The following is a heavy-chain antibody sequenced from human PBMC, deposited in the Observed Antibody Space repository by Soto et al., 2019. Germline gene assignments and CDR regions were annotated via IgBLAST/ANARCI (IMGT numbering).Heavy chain of an antibody. CDR3: ARGMAPDY. CDR1: GFTFSGYG. J-gene: IGHJ4*02. Sequence: PGGSLRLSCAASGFTFSGYGMHWVRQAPGKGLEWVAVIWYDGSNKYYANSVKGRFTISRDNSKNTLYLQMNSLRVDDTAVYYCARGMAPDYWGQGALVTVSS. V-gene: IGHV3-33*01. D-gene: IGHD5-12*01. CDR2: IWYDGSNK.